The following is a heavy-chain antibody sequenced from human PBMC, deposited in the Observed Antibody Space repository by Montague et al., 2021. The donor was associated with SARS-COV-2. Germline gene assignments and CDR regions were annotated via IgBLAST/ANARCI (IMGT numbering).Heavy chain of an antibody. D-gene: IGHD3-9*01. Sequence: SETLSLTCAVYGGSLTNHYWTWVRQPPGNGLEWVGEVNQSGRTTHYNPSPSSRVAISVDTSNNQVSLTLASVTAADTAVYYCARVPLHFDGFDYWGQGSLVTVSS. CDR1: GGSLTNHY. CDR2: VNQSGRTT. CDR3: ARVPLHFDGFDY. J-gene: IGHJ4*02. V-gene: IGHV4-34*01.